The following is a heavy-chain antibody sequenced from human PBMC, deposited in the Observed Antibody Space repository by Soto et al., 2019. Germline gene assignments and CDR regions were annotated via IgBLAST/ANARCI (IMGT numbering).Heavy chain of an antibody. V-gene: IGHV1-69*13. CDR1: GGTFSSYA. J-gene: IGHJ4*02. Sequence: VASVKVSCKASGGTFSSYAISWVRQAPGQGLEWMGGIIPIFGTANYAQKFQGRVTITADESTSTAYMELSSLRSEDTAVYYCARGISGWSLDFPTQFYFDYWGQGTLVTVSS. CDR2: IIPIFGTA. D-gene: IGHD6-19*01. CDR3: ARGISGWSLDFPTQFYFDY.